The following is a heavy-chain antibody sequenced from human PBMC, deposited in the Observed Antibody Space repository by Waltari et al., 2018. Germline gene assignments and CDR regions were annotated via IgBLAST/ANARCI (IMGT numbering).Heavy chain of an antibody. D-gene: IGHD6-6*01. Sequence: EVQLVESGGGLIQPGGSLRLSCAASGFTVSSNYMSWVRQAPGKGLEWVSVIYSGGSTYYADSVKGRFTISRDNSKNTLYLQMNSLRAEDTVVYYCATAAARSGIAARPLDYWGQGTLVTVSS. CDR3: ATAAARSGIAARPLDY. CDR2: IYSGGST. CDR1: GFTVSSNY. V-gene: IGHV3-53*01. J-gene: IGHJ4*02.